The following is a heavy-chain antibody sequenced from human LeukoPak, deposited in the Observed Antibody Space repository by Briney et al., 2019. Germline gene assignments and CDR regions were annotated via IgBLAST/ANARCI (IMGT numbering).Heavy chain of an antibody. D-gene: IGHD5-18*01. Sequence: PSDTLSLTCAVSGYSISSSNWWGWIRQPPGKGLEWIGYIYYSGSTYCNPSLKSRVSISVDTSKDQFSLKLSSVTAADTAVYYCARDQGYSYGAFDYWGQGTLVTVSS. CDR2: IYYSGST. CDR1: GYSISSSNW. CDR3: ARDQGYSYGAFDY. J-gene: IGHJ4*02. V-gene: IGHV4-28*03.